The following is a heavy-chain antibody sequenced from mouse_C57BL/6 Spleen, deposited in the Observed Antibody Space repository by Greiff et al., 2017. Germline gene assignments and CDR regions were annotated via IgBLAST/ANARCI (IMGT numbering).Heavy chain of an antibody. CDR3: VRGDHYYGSSLFDY. CDR2: IRSKSSNYAT. J-gene: IGHJ2*01. Sequence: GESGGGLVQPKGSLKLSCAASGFTFNTYAMHWVRQAPGKGLEWVARIRSKSSNYATYYADSVKDRFTISRDDSQSMLYLQMNNLKTEDTAMYYCVRGDHYYGSSLFDYWGQGTTLTVSS. CDR1: GFTFNTYA. D-gene: IGHD1-1*01. V-gene: IGHV10-3*01.